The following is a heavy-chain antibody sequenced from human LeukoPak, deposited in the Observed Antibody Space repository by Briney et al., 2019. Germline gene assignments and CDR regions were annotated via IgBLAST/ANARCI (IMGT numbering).Heavy chain of an antibody. V-gene: IGHV4-59*11. CDR2: IYYSGST. CDR3: AREGYDFWSSYYGPFDP. J-gene: IGHJ5*02. D-gene: IGHD3-3*01. CDR1: GGSTSSHY. Sequence: PSETLSLTCTVSGGSTSSHYWSWIRQPPGKGLEWIGYIYYSGSTNYNPSLKSRVTISVDTSKNQFSLKLGSVTAADTAVYYCAREGYDFWSSYYGPFDPWGQGTLVTVSS.